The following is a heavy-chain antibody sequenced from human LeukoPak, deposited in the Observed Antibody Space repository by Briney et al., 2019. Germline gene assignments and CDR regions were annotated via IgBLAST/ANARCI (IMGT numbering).Heavy chain of an antibody. Sequence: GGSLRLSCAASGFTFKNYWMTWVRQAPGRGLQWVAHIKGDGTETYYVDSVKGRFTISRDNAKASLYLEMNSLRAEDTAVYYCATWNSGWEFNYWGQGTLVSVPS. V-gene: IGHV3-7*05. CDR1: GFTFKNYW. D-gene: IGHD6-19*01. J-gene: IGHJ4*02. CDR2: IKGDGTET. CDR3: ATWNSGWEFNY.